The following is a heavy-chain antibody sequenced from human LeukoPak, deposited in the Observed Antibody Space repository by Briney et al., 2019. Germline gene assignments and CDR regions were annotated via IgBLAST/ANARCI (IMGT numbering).Heavy chain of an antibody. V-gene: IGHV3-23*01. CDR2: ISDNGGGT. CDR1: GFTFSSYS. D-gene: IGHD3-22*01. J-gene: IGHJ1*01. Sequence: PGGSLRLSCAASGFTFSSYSMNWVRQAPGEGLEWVSSISDNGGGTYYADSVKGRFTISRDNSKNTLFLQMNSLRAEDSAVYYCAADRERDPSCYYLVGGQGTLITVSS. CDR3: AADRERDPSCYYLV.